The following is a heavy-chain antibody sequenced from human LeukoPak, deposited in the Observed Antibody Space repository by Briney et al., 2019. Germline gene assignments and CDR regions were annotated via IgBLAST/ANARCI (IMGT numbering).Heavy chain of an antibody. CDR3: AKDSWLIQLWLEY. V-gene: IGHV3-23*01. D-gene: IGHD5-18*01. CDR1: GFTFSSYA. CDR2: ISGGGGST. Sequence: PGGSLRLSCAASGFTFSSYAMSWVRQAPGKGLEWVSAISGGGGSTYYADSVKGRFTISRDNSKNTLYLQMNSLRAEDTAVYYCAKDSWLIQLWLEYWGQGTLVTVSS. J-gene: IGHJ4*02.